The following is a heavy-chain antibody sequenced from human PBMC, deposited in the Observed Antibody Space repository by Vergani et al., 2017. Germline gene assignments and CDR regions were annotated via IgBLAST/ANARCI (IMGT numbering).Heavy chain of an antibody. V-gene: IGHV4-61*01. J-gene: IGHJ3*02. CDR2: IYYSGST. CDR1: GGSVSSGSYY. Sequence: QVQLQESGPGLVKSSETLSLTCSVSGGSVSSGSYYWSWIRQPPGKGLEWIGYIYYSGSTNYNPSLKSRVTISVDTSKNQFSLKLSSVTAADTAVYYCARNPYCGGDCYSDAFDIWGQGTMVTVSS. D-gene: IGHD2-21*02. CDR3: ARNPYCGGDCYSDAFDI.